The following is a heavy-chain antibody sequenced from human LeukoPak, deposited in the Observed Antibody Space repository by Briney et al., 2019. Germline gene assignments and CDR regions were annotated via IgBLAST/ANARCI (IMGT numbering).Heavy chain of an antibody. J-gene: IGHJ5*02. CDR2: INHGGST. V-gene: IGHV4-34*01. CDR3: ARVPAGDMIDP. CDR1: GGSFSGYN. D-gene: IGHD7-27*01. Sequence: SETLSHTCAMYGGSFSGYNWSWIRQRPGKGLNWIGEINHGGSTNFNPSLKSRVTISVDASKNQFSLRLISVTAADTAVYYCARVPAGDMIDPWGQGTLVTVSS.